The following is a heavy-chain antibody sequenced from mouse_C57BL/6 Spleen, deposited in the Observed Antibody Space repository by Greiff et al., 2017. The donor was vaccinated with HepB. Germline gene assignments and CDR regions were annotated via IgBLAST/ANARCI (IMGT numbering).Heavy chain of an antibody. D-gene: IGHD1-1*01. CDR1: GFSFNTYA. CDR2: IRSKSNNYAT. J-gene: IGHJ3*01. Sequence: EVQLVESGGGLVQPKGSLKLSCAASGFSFNTYAMNWVRQAPGKGLEWVARIRSKSNNYATYYADSVKDRFTISRDDSESMLYLQMNNLKTEDTAMYYCVRHASITTGFAYWGQGTLVTVSA. V-gene: IGHV10-1*01. CDR3: VRHASITTGFAY.